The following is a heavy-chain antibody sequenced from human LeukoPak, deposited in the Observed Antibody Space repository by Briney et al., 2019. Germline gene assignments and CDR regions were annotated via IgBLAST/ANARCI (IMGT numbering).Heavy chain of an antibody. CDR1: GFTFSGSA. Sequence: GGSLRLSCAASGFTFSGSALHWVRQASGKGLEWVGRIRSTANGYATAYAASVKGRFTISRDNAKNSLYLQMNSLRAEDTAVYYCARDLRIHNQYYDFWSGYYLSAFDYWGQGTLVTVSS. CDR2: IRSTANGYAT. D-gene: IGHD3-3*01. CDR3: ARDLRIHNQYYDFWSGYYLSAFDY. V-gene: IGHV3-73*01. J-gene: IGHJ4*02.